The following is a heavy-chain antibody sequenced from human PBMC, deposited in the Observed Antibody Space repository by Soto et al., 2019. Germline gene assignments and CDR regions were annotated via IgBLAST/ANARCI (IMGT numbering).Heavy chain of an antibody. J-gene: IGHJ6*02. CDR1: GGSISSGGYS. V-gene: IGHV4-30-2*01. CDR3: ARVPDV. Sequence: SETLSLTCAVSGGSISSGGYSWSWIRQPPGKGLEWIGYIYHSGSTYYNPSLKSRVTISVDRSKNQFSLKLNSATAADTAVYYCARVPDVWGQGTTVTVS. CDR2: IYHSGST.